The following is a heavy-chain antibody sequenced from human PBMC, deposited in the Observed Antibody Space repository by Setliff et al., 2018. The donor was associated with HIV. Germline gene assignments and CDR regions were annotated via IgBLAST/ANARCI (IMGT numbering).Heavy chain of an antibody. CDR2: IYYSGTT. CDR3: ARGSHGTSWTDY. V-gene: IGHV4-31*03. Sequence: SETLSLTCSVSGASITRGGDFWSWIRQHPGKGLEWIGYIYYSGTTYYNPSLKSRVTMSVDTSTSRLSLKVHSVTAADTAMYYCARGSHGTSWTDYWGQGTLVTVSS. J-gene: IGHJ4*02. D-gene: IGHD6-13*01. CDR1: GASITRGGDF.